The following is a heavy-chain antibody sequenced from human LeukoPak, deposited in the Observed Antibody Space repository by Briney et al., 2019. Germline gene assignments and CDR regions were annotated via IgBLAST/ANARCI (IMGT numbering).Heavy chain of an antibody. CDR2: INPNSGGT. Sequence: GASVKVSCKASGYAFTGYYMHWVRQAPGQGLEWMGWINPNSGGTNYAQKFQGRVTMTRDTSISTAYMELRRMRSDATAVYYCARAGISIAARPGSYYYYYYMDVWGKGTTVTVSS. CDR3: ARAGISIAARPGSYYYYYYMDV. D-gene: IGHD6-6*01. V-gene: IGHV1-2*02. J-gene: IGHJ6*03. CDR1: GYAFTGYY.